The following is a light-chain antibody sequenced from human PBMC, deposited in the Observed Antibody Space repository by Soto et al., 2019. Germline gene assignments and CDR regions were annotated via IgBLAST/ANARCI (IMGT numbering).Light chain of an antibody. V-gene: IGLV1-47*02. J-gene: IGLJ3*02. CDR3: SAWDDSLSGPV. Sequence: QSVLTQPPSASGIPGQRVTISCSGSSSNIGSNYVYWYQQLPGTAPKLLIYSNDQRPSGVPDRFSGSKSGTSASLAISGLRSEDEADYYCSAWDDSLSGPVFGGGTQLTVL. CDR2: SND. CDR1: SSNIGSNY.